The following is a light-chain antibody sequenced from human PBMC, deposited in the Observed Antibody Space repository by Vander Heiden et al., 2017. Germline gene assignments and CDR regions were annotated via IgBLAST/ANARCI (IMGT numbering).Light chain of an antibody. J-gene: IGKJ2*01. V-gene: IGKV1D-8*01. CDR3: QQYVSFPYT. CDR1: QDISSN. Sequence: VIWQPQYPSLFSASTGDRVTISCRVSQDISSNLAWYQQKPGKAPELLIYGASSLKSAVPSRFSGSGSGTDFTLTISHPQSEDCSIYYCQQYVSFPYTFGQGTKLEIK. CDR2: GAS.